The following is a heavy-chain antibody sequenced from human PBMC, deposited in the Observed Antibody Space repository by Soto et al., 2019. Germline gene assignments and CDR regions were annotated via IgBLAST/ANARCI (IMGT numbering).Heavy chain of an antibody. CDR2: IYHSGST. D-gene: IGHD2-15*01. CDR3: ARGIYCSGGSCAYPFDY. CDR1: GCSIRSGVYS. J-gene: IGHJ4*02. Sequence: SETLSLTCAVSGCSIRSGVYSWSWIRQPPGKGLEWIGYIYHSGSTYYNPSLKSRVTISVDRSKNQFSLKLSSVTAADTAVYYCARGIYCSGGSCAYPFDYWGQGTLVTVSS. V-gene: IGHV4-30-2*01.